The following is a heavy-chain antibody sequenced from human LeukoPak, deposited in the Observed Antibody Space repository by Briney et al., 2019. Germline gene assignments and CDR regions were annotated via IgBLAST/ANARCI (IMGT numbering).Heavy chain of an antibody. Sequence: SETLSLTCAVYGGSFSGYYWSWIRQPPGKGLEWIGEINHSGSTNYNPSLKSRVTISVDTSKNQFSLKLSSVTAADTAVYYCARGPGYTSSWFLGGPYYYYYMDVWGKGTTVTVSS. V-gene: IGHV4-34*01. CDR3: ARGPGYTSSWFLGGPYYYYYMDV. D-gene: IGHD6-13*01. CDR1: GGSFSGYY. J-gene: IGHJ6*03. CDR2: INHSGST.